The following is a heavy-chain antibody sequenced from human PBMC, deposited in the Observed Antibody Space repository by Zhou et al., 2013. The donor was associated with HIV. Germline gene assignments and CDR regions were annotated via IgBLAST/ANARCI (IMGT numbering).Heavy chain of an antibody. CDR3: AREGPLYSYGHVGHFDC. J-gene: IGHJ4*02. D-gene: IGHD5-18*01. Sequence: QVQLQESGPGLVKPSETLSLTCTVSGGSISSHYWSWIRQPPGKGLEWVGYIYYSGSTNYNPSLKSRVTISVDTSKNQFSLKLSSVTAADTAVYYCAREGPLYSYGHVGHFDCWGQGTLVTVSS. CDR1: GGSISSHY. CDR2: IYYSGST. V-gene: IGHV4-59*11.